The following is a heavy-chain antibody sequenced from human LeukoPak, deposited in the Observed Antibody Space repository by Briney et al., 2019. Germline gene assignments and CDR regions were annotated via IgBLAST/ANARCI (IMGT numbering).Heavy chain of an antibody. CDR1: GFTFSSYE. J-gene: IGHJ6*03. Sequence: GGSLRLSCAASGFTFSSYEMNWVRQAPGKGLEWVTYISSSGSTIYYADSVKGRFTISRDNAKNSLYLQMNSLRAEDTAVYYCARPQGSYYYYYMDVWGKWTTVTVSS. CDR2: ISSSGSTI. V-gene: IGHV3-48*03. CDR3: ARPQGSYYYYYMDV.